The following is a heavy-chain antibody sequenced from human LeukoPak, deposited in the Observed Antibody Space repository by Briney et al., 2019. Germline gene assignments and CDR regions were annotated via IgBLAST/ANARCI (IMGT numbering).Heavy chain of an antibody. Sequence: QTGGSLRLSCAAPGFTFSSYWMHWVRQAPGKGLVWVSRINRDGGDTSYADSVRGRFTISRDNAKNTLFLQMNSLRVEDTAMYYCGRDGGRRGDLDYWGQGTLVTVSS. CDR3: GRDGGRRGDLDY. D-gene: IGHD2-21*01. CDR1: GFTFSSYW. CDR2: INRDGGDT. V-gene: IGHV3-74*01. J-gene: IGHJ4*02.